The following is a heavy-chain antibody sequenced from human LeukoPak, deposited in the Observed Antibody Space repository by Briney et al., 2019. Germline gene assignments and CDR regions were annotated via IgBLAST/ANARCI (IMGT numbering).Heavy chain of an antibody. CDR3: ARQLRRDGYIGY. V-gene: IGHV4-59*01. J-gene: IGHJ4*02. Sequence: SETLSLTCTVSGGSISSYYWSWIRQPPGKGLEWIGYIYYSGSTNYNPSLKSRVTISVDTSKNQFSLKLNSVTAADTAVYYCARQLRRDGYIGYWGQGTLVTVSP. CDR2: IYYSGST. CDR1: GGSISSYY. D-gene: IGHD5-12*01.